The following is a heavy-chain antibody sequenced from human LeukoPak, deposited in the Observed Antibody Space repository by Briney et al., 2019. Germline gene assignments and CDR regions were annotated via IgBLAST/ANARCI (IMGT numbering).Heavy chain of an antibody. D-gene: IGHD2-21*02. CDR2: IRYDGSNK. J-gene: IGHJ3*02. CDR1: GFTFSSYG. V-gene: IGHV3-30*02. Sequence: GGSLRLSRAASGFTFSSYGMHWVRQAPGKGLEWVAFIRYDGSNKYYADSVKGRFTISRDNSKNTLYLQMNSLRAEDTAVYYCAKDVTAIIDAFDIWGQGTMVTVSS. CDR3: AKDVTAIIDAFDI.